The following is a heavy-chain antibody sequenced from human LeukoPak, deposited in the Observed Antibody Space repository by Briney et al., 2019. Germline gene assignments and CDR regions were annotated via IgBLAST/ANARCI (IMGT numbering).Heavy chain of an antibody. J-gene: IGHJ4*02. CDR1: GFTLSDFW. D-gene: IGHD2-8*02. V-gene: IGHV3-7*01. Sequence: SGRSLRLSSAASGFTLSDFWMSSVGQAAGKRLEWVADIKQDGSKQYYLASVKSRFTISRAYAKPSLYLQMNSLRSEDSAVYYFARGEYGSGYWGKGTLVT. CDR3: ARGEYGSGY. CDR2: IKQDGSKQ.